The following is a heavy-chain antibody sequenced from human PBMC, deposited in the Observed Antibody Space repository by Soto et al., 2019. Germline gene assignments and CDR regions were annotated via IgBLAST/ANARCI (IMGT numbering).Heavy chain of an antibody. D-gene: IGHD3-10*01. Sequence: QVQLVESGGGVVQPGRSLRLSCAASGFTFSSYAMHWVRQAPGKGLEWVAVISSVGSNKYYADYVKGRFTISRDNSKNTLYLQMNSRRAEDTAVYYCARSDGYSYGYDPAYYGSGSDLYYWVQGTLVTVSS. J-gene: IGHJ4*02. CDR2: ISSVGSNK. V-gene: IGHV3-30-3*01. CDR1: GFTFSSYA. CDR3: ARSDGYSYGYDPAYYGSGSDLYY.